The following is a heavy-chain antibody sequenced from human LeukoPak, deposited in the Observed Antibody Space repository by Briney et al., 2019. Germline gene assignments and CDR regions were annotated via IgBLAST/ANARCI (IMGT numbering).Heavy chain of an antibody. Sequence: SETLSLTCAVYGGSFSGYYWSWIRQPPGKGLEWIGEINHSGSTNYNPSLKSRVTISVDTSKNQFSLKLSSVTAADTAVYYCARRGLGATGSDYWGQGTLVTVSS. CDR2: INHSGST. J-gene: IGHJ4*02. V-gene: IGHV4-34*01. CDR3: ARRGLGATGSDY. D-gene: IGHD1-26*01. CDR1: GGSFSGYY.